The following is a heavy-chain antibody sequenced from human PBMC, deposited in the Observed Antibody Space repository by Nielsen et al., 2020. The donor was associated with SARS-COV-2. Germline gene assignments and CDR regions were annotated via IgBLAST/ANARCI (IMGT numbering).Heavy chain of an antibody. Sequence: GGSLRLSCAASGFTFSSYAMSWVRQAPGKGLEWVSAISGSGGSTYYADSVKGRFTISRDNSKNTLYLQMNSLRAEDTAVYYCAKEGVKCSGGSCYPLFDYWGQGTLVTVSS. CDR2: ISGSGGST. CDR3: AKEGVKCSGGSCYPLFDY. J-gene: IGHJ4*02. CDR1: GFTFSSYA. D-gene: IGHD2-15*01. V-gene: IGHV3-23*01.